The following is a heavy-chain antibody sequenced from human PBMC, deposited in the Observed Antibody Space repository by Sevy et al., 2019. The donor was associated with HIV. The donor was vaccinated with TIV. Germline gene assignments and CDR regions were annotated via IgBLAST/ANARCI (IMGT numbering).Heavy chain of an antibody. Sequence: GESLKISCKGSGYSFSSYWIGWVRQMPGKGLEWMGIIYPGGSDTRYSPSFQGQVTISVDKSISTAYLQWSSLKASDTAMYHCASSLDYYGSGSYWDYWGQGTLVTVSS. CDR2: IYPGGSDT. V-gene: IGHV5-51*01. CDR1: GYSFSSYW. J-gene: IGHJ4*02. D-gene: IGHD3-10*01. CDR3: ASSLDYYGSGSYWDY.